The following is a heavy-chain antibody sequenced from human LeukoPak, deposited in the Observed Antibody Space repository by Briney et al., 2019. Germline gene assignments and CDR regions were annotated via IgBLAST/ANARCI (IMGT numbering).Heavy chain of an antibody. J-gene: IGHJ5*02. V-gene: IGHV3-23*01. D-gene: IGHD2-2*01. CDR1: GFTFSSYA. CDR2: ISGSGGST. Sequence: GGSLRLSCAASGFTFSSYAMSWVRQAPGKGLEWVSAISGSGGSTYYADSVKGRFTISRDNSKNTLYLQMNSLRAEDTAVYYCAKNYIVVVPAAIMIYWFDPWGQGTLVTVSS. CDR3: AKNYIVVVPAAIMIYWFDP.